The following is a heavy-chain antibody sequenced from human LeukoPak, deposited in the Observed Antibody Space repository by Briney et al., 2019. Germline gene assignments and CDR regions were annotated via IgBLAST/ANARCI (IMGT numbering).Heavy chain of an antibody. CDR3: ARRYCSGGSCGVGPYFDY. J-gene: IGHJ4*02. D-gene: IGHD2-15*01. CDR1: GFTFSSYG. V-gene: IGHV3-48*01. CDR2: ITSGGTI. Sequence: AGSRRLSCAPSGFTFSSYGMSWVRQVPRKGLEWHSYITSGGTIYYADSVKGRFTISGDNAKSSLYLQMSSLRGEDTAVYYCARRYCSGGSCGVGPYFDYWGQGTLVSVSS.